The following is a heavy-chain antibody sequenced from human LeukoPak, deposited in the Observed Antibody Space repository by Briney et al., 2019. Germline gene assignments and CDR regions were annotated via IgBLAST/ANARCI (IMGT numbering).Heavy chain of an antibody. CDR2: IKEDGSER. CDR1: GFTFSSYW. D-gene: IGHD6-19*01. CDR3: ARGRGWTYDS. Sequence: GGSLRLSCAASGFTFSSYWMTWVRQAPGKGLEWVANIKEDGSERYYVDSMRGRFTISRDNAKNSLYLQMNSLRAEDTAVYYCARGRGWTYDSWGRGTLVTVSS. J-gene: IGHJ4*02. V-gene: IGHV3-7*04.